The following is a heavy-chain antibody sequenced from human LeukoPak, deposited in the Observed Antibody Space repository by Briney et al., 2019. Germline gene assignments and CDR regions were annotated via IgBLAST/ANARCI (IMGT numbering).Heavy chain of an antibody. CDR1: GFTFSSYN. J-gene: IGHJ4*02. CDR3: ARDGSMYYFDC. D-gene: IGHD3-10*01. CDR2: ISSSSYI. Sequence: GGSLRLSCAASGFTFSSYNMNWVRQAPGKGLEWVSSISSSSYIYYADSVKGRFTISRDNAKNSLYLQMNSLRAEDTAVYYCARDGSMYYFDCWGQGTLVTVSS. V-gene: IGHV3-21*01.